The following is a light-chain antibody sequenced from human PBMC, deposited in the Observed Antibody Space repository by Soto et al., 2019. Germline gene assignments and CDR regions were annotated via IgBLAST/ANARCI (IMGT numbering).Light chain of an antibody. J-gene: IGKJ4*01. CDR3: KQYDSYSS. CDR1: QSIRDW. V-gene: IGKV1-5*03. Sequence: DIQMTHSPSTLSASVLDRVTITCRASQSIRDWLAWYQQKPGKVPKLLIYKASNLESGVPSRFSGSGSGTEFTLTISSLQPDDFATYYCKQYDSYSSFGGGTKVDIK. CDR2: KAS.